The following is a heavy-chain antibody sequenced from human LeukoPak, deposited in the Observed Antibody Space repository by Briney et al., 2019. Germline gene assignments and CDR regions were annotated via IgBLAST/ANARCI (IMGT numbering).Heavy chain of an antibody. CDR3: AKGNAAAPFDY. D-gene: IGHD2-15*01. V-gene: IGHV3-23*01. Sequence: GGSLRLSCAASGFIFSSYAMSWVRQAPGKGLEWISAISGGGAATYYADSVKGRFTISRDKSKNTLYLQMNNLRAEDTAVYYCAKGNAAAPFDYWGQGTLVTVSS. CDR2: ISGGGAAT. J-gene: IGHJ4*02. CDR1: GFIFSSYA.